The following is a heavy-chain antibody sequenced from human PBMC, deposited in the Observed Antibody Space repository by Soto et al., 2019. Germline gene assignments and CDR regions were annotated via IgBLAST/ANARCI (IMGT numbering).Heavy chain of an antibody. CDR1: GFTFSSYA. J-gene: IGHJ6*03. CDR3: AKDRGVVVVAATFYYYMDV. CDR2: ISGSGGST. Sequence: GGSLRLSCAASGFTFSSYAMSWVRQAPGKGLEWVSAISGSGGSTYYADSVKGRFTISRDNSKNTLYLQMNSLRAEDTAVYYCAKDRGVVVVAATFYYYMDVWGKGTTVTVSS. D-gene: IGHD2-15*01. V-gene: IGHV3-23*01.